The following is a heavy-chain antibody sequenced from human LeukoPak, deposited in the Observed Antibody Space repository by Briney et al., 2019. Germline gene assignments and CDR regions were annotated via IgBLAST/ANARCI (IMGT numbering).Heavy chain of an antibody. CDR1: GFTFSNYW. D-gene: IGHD3-10*01. CDR2: IKEDGSEK. CDR3: ARTIRGY. Sequence: GGSLRLSCAASGFTFSNYWMSWVRQAPGRGLEWVANIKEDGSEKYYVDSVKGRFTISRDNAKNSLYLQMNSLRAEDTAVYYCARTIRGYWGQGTLVTVSS. V-gene: IGHV3-7*01. J-gene: IGHJ4*02.